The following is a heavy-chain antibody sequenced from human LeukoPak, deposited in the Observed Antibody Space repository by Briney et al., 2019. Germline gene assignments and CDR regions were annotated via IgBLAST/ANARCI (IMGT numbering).Heavy chain of an antibody. D-gene: IGHD5-24*01. V-gene: IGHV3-23*01. CDR3: AKDRGDGYGVGPDY. CDR2: ISGSGGTT. CDR1: GFTFSIYA. Sequence: PGGSLRLSCAASGFTFSIYAMSWVRQAPGKGLEWVSAISGSGGTTYYADSVKGRFRISRDNSKNTLSLEMNSPRVEDTAVYYCAKDRGDGYGVGPDYWGQGTLVTVSS. J-gene: IGHJ4*02.